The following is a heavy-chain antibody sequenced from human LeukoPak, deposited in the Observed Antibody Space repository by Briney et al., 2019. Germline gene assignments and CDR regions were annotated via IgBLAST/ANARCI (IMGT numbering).Heavy chain of an antibody. J-gene: IGHJ6*02. CDR2: ISHDGSSK. Sequence: PGGSLRLSCAASGFTFNTFDMHWVRQTPGKGLEWVALISHDGSSKYYAEAVKGRFTVSRDNAKNTLYLQMDSLSAEDTALYTCAKEAYAGKNLIYNHAMDVWGQGTTVTVSS. V-gene: IGHV3-30*18. D-gene: IGHD3-16*01. CDR3: AKEAYAGKNLIYNHAMDV. CDR1: GFTFNTFD.